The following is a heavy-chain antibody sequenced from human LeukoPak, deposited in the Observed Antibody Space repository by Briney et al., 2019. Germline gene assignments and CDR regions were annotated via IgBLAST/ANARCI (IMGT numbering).Heavy chain of an antibody. D-gene: IGHD2-2*01. J-gene: IGHJ6*02. CDR1: GGTFSSYA. CDR3: ASGRDIVVVPAYYYYYGMDV. CDR2: IIPILGIA. V-gene: IGHV1-69*04. Sequence: ASVKVSCKASGGTFSSYAISWVRQAPGQGLEWMGRIIPILGIANYAQKFQGRVTITADKSTSTAYMELSSLRSEDTAVYYCASGRDIVVVPAYYYYYGMDVWGQGTTVTVSS.